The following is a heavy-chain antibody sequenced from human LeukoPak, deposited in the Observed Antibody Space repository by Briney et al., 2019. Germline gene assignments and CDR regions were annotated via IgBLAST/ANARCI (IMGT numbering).Heavy chain of an antibody. CDR1: GFTFSSYA. J-gene: IGHJ4*02. V-gene: IGHV3-23*01. CDR2: ISISGGST. CDR3: AKGHGSGWYDY. D-gene: IGHD6-19*01. Sequence: GGSLRLSCAASGFTFSSYAMSWVRQAPGKGLEWVSAISISGGSTYYADSVKGRFTISRDNSKNTLYLQMNSLRAEDTALYYCAKGHGSGWYDYWGQGTLVTVSS.